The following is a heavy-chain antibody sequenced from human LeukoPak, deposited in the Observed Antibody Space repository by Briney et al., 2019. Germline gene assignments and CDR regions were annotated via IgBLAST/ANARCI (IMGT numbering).Heavy chain of an antibody. J-gene: IGHJ4*02. CDR3: AKGASQPNYYFGY. CDR1: GFTFSSSA. Sequence: GGSLRLSCAASGFTFSSSAMRWVRQAPGKGLEWVSSITGSGSETFYADSVKGRFNISRDNSKNPLYLLMNSLRADDSAIYFGAKGASQPNYYFGYWGQGTLVTVSS. D-gene: IGHD1-1*01. V-gene: IGHV3-23*01. CDR2: ITGSGSET.